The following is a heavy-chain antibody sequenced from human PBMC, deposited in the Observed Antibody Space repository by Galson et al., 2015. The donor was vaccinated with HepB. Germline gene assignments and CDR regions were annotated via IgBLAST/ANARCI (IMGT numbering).Heavy chain of an antibody. CDR3: ARQLPDIVVVVAATGGWYFDL. CDR1: GFSLSTSGVG. CDR2: IYWNDDK. D-gene: IGHD2-15*01. J-gene: IGHJ2*01. V-gene: IGHV2-5*01. Sequence: PALVKPTQTLTLTCTFSGFSLSTSGVGVGWIRQPPGKALEWLALIYWNDDKRYSPSLRSRLTITKDTSKNQVVLTMTNMDPVDTATYYGARQLPDIVVVVAATGGWYFDLWGRGTLVTVSS.